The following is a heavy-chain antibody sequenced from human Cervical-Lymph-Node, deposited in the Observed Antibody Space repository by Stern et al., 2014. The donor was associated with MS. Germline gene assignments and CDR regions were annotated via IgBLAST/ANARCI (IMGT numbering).Heavy chain of an antibody. V-gene: IGHV3-74*02. CDR3: AHLSGWFAFDI. CDR2: INNDGSTT. D-gene: IGHD6-19*01. J-gene: IGHJ3*02. CDR1: GFTFSSFW. Sequence: EVQLVESGGDLVQPGGSLRLSCAASGFTFSSFWMHWVRQAPGKGLEWVSRINNDGSTTNYAHSVEGRFTTSRDNAKNTLYLQMNSLRADDTAVYYCAHLSGWFAFDIWGQGTLATVSS.